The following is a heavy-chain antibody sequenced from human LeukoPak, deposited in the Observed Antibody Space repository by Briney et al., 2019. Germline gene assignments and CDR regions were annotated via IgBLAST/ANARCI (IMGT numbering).Heavy chain of an antibody. V-gene: IGHV1-2*06. Sequence: ASVKVSCKASGYTFIDYYIHWVRQAPVQGLDWMGRINPKSGGTNHAQKFQGRVTMTRDTSISTAYMELSSLRSDDTAVYFCARETYNGRYYYFDYWGQGTLVTVSS. CDR1: GYTFIDYY. D-gene: IGHD1-26*01. CDR2: INPKSGGT. J-gene: IGHJ4*02. CDR3: ARETYNGRYYYFDY.